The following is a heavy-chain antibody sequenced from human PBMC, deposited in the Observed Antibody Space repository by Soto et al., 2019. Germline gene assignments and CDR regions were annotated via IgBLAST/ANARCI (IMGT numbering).Heavy chain of an antibody. Sequence: SETLSLTCTVSGGSISSGGYYWSWIRQHPGKGLEWIGYIYYSGSTYYNPSLKSRVTISVDTSKNQFSLKLSSVTAADTAVYYCARDRWGSSSWQDYYYYYGMDVWGQGTTVTVSS. CDR3: ARDRWGSSSWQDYYYYYGMDV. D-gene: IGHD6-13*01. CDR1: GGSISSGGYY. CDR2: IYYSGST. V-gene: IGHV4-31*03. J-gene: IGHJ6*02.